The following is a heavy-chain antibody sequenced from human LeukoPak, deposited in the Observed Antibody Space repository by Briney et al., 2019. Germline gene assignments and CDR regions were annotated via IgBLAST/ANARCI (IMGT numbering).Heavy chain of an antibody. V-gene: IGHV3-30*18. CDR2: ISYDGSNK. CDR3: AKDYYDSSGYFPTPPDFDY. D-gene: IGHD3-22*01. J-gene: IGHJ4*02. Sequence: PGGSLRLSCAASGFTFSSYGMHWVRQAPGKGLEWVAVISYDGSNKYYADSVKGRFTISRDNSKYTLYLQMNSLRAEDTAVYYCAKDYYDSSGYFPTPPDFDYWGQGTLVTVSS. CDR1: GFTFSSYG.